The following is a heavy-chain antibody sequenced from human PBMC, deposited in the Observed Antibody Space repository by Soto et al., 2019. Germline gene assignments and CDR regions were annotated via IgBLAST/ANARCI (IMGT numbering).Heavy chain of an antibody. V-gene: IGHV1-69*12. CDR2: IIPIFGTA. CDR3: ARLLRGYGGTGDY. CDR1: GGTFSSYA. Sequence: QVQLVQSGAVVKKPGSSVKVSCKASGGTFSSYAISWVRQAPGQGLEWMGGIIPIFGTAKYAQKFQGRVTITADESTTTAYIELSSLRSEDTAVYYCARLLRGYGGTGDYWGQGTLVTVSS. D-gene: IGHD5-12*01. J-gene: IGHJ4*02.